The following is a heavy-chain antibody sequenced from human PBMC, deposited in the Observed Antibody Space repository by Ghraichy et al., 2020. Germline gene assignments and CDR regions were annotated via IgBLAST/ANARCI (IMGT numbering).Heavy chain of an antibody. CDR3: AKDGYGGYRDGWYFDV. CDR2: IMGRTSDT. J-gene: IGHJ2*01. D-gene: IGHD5-12*01. CDR1: GFTFSTYA. V-gene: IGHV3-23*01. Sequence: GGSLRLSCVGSGFTFSTYAMTWVRQAPGKGLEWVATIMGRTSDTYYADSVKGRFTISRDNSKNTLYLQMTSLRADDTAVYSCAKDGYGGYRDGWYFDVWGRGTLVAAS.